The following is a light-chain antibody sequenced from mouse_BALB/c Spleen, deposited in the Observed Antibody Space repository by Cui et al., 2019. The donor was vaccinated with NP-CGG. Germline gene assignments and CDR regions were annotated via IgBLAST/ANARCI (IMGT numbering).Light chain of an antibody. CDR2: GTN. CDR3: ALWYSNHWV. CDR1: TGAVTTNNY. V-gene: IGLV1*01. J-gene: IGLJ1*01. Sequence: QAVLTQEPAPTTSPGETVTLTCRSSTGAVTTNNYANWVQEKPDHLFTGLIGGTNNRAPGVPARFSGSLIGDKAALTITVAQTEDEAIYFCALWYSNHWVFGGGTKLTVL.